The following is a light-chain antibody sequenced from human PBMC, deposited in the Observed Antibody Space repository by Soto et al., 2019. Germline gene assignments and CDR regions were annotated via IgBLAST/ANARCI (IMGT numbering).Light chain of an antibody. CDR3: QQYNNWXPIT. CDR2: GAS. V-gene: IGKV3-15*01. CDR1: QSVSSN. J-gene: IGKJ5*01. Sequence: EIVMTQSPATLSVSPGERATLSCRASQSVSSNLAWYQQKPGQAPRLLIYGASTRATGIPARFSGSGPGTEFTLTISSLQSENFAVYYCQQYNNWXPITFGQGTRL.